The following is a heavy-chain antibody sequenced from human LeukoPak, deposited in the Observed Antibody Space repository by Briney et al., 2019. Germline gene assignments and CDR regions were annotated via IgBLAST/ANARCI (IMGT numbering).Heavy chain of an antibody. D-gene: IGHD6-13*01. V-gene: IGHV3-30-3*01. CDR2: ISYDGSNK. CDR3: ARDPYSSSWFVAFDI. J-gene: IGHJ3*02. CDR1: GFTFSSYA. Sequence: GGSLALSCAASGFTFSSYAMHWVRQAPGKGLEWVAVISYDGSNKYYADSVKGRFTISRDNAKNSLYLQMNSLRAEDTAVYYCARDPYSSSWFVAFDIWGQGTMVTVSS.